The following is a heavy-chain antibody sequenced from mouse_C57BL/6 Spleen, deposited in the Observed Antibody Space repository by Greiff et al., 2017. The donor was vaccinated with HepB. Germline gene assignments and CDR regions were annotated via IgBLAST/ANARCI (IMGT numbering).Heavy chain of an antibody. D-gene: IGHD2-4*01. CDR2: IYPGSGNT. V-gene: IGHV1-76*01. CDR1: GYTFTDYY. CDR3: ARGGIYYDYFDY. Sequence: QVQLKESGAELVRPGASVKLSCKASGYTFTDYYINWVKQRPGQGLEWIARIYPGSGNTYYNEKFKGKATLTAEKSSSTAYMQLSSLTSEDSAVYFCARGGIYYDYFDYWGQGTTLTVSS. J-gene: IGHJ2*01.